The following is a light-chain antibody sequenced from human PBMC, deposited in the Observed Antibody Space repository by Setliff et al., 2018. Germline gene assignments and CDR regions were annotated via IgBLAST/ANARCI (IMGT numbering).Light chain of an antibody. CDR1: GSDIGGYDY. Sequence: QSALTQPASVSGSPGQSITISCTGTGSDIGGYDYVSWYQQHPGKAHKLIIYDVTKRPSGVSDRFSGSKSGDTASLTVSGLQADDEADYYCCSYGGNFLFVFGIGTKVTVL. CDR2: DVT. J-gene: IGLJ1*01. V-gene: IGLV2-14*03. CDR3: CSYGGNFLFV.